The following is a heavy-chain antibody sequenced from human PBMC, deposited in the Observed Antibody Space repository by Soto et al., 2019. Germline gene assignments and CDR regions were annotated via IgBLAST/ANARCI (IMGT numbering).Heavy chain of an antibody. CDR1: GFTFGDYA. CDR2: VYDADGK. Sequence: GGSLRLSCTASGFTFGDYAMNWVRQAPGKGLEWVSGVYDADGKYYADSVKGRFTTSRDSSKTIVYLEMNDLGPEDTAIYYCATWLQREHAYDVWGQGTTVTVSS. CDR3: ATWLQREHAYDV. V-gene: IGHV3-23*01. D-gene: IGHD1-1*01. J-gene: IGHJ3*01.